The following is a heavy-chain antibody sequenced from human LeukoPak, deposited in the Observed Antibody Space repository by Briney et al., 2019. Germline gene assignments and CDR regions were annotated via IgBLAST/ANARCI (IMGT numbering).Heavy chain of an antibody. CDR2: IYNRGST. J-gene: IGHJ6*02. CDR1: GGSVSSNGYF. V-gene: IGHV4-61*08. Sequence: SETLSLTCTVSGGSVSSNGYFWNWIRQPPGKGLEWIGYIYNRGSTNYSPSLKSRVTMSVDTSKNLFSLKVSSVTAADTAVYYCARGRSNYYGMDVWGQGTTVTVSS. CDR3: ARGRSNYYGMDV. D-gene: IGHD1-26*01.